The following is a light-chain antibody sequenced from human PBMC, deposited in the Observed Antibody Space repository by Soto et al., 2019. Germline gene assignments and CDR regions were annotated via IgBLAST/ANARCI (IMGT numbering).Light chain of an antibody. CDR1: QSVSDW. CDR3: QQYNTFSPYT. J-gene: IGKJ2*01. CDR2: KAS. Sequence: DIQMTQSPSTLSASVGDRVTLTCRASQSVSDWLAWYQQKPGKAPKLLIYKASNLESGVPSRFSGSGSGTEFTLTISSLQPDDSATYDCQQYNTFSPYTFGQGTKLEIK. V-gene: IGKV1-5*03.